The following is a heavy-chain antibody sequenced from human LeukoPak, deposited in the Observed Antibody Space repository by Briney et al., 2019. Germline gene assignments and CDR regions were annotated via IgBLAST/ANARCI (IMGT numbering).Heavy chain of an antibody. CDR2: INHSGST. Sequence: NPSETLSLTCAVYGGSFSGYYWSWIRQPPGKGLEWIGEINHSGSTNYNPSLKSRVTISVDTSKNQFSLKLSSVTAADTAVYYCARQGYSSSWPHLLWGQGTLVTVSS. CDR1: GGSFSGYY. D-gene: IGHD6-13*01. V-gene: IGHV4-34*01. CDR3: ARQGYSSSWPHLL. J-gene: IGHJ4*02.